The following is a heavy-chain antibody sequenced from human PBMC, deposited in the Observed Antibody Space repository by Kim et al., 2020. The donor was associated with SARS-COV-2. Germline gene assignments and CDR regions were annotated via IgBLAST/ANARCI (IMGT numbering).Heavy chain of an antibody. CDR3: AREYRGDAFDI. CDR2: A. J-gene: IGHJ3*02. V-gene: IGHV1-69*01. D-gene: IGHD1-1*01. Sequence: ANYAQKFQGRVTMTADESTSTAYMELSSLRSEDTAVYYCAREYRGDAFDIWGQGTMVTVSS.